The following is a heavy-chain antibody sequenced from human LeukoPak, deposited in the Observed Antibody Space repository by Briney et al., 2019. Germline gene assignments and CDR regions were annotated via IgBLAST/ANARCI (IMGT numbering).Heavy chain of an antibody. D-gene: IGHD2-2*01. CDR1: GGTFSSYA. Sequence: SVKVSCKASGGTFSSYAISWVRQAPGQGLAWMGGIIPIFGTANYAQKFQGRVTITADESTSTAYMELSSLRSEDTAVYYCARDCSSTSCYSGMDVWGQGTTVTVSS. CDR3: ARDCSSTSCYSGMDV. J-gene: IGHJ6*02. V-gene: IGHV1-69*13. CDR2: IIPIFGTA.